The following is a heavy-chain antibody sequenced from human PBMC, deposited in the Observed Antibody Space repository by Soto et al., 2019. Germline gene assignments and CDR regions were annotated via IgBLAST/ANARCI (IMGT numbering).Heavy chain of an antibody. J-gene: IGHJ4*02. CDR2: ISYDGSNE. CDR1: GFDFSSLA. CDR3: ASVLDY. V-gene: IGHV3-30*03. Sequence: QVLWVESGGGVVQPGESLRLSCAASGFDFSSLAMQWVRQAPGKGLEWVTTISYDGSNEYYGDSVKGRFTISRDNSKNTLHLQMNSLRTDDTGIYYCASVLDYWGQGTLVTVSS.